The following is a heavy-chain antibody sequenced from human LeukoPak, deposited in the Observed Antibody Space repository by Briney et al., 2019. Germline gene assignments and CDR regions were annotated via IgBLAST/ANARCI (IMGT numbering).Heavy chain of an antibody. J-gene: IGHJ3*02. CDR1: GYSFTSYW. CDR2: IYPGDSDT. Sequence: GESLKISCKGSGYSFTSYWIGWVRQMPGKGLEWMGIIYPGDSDTRYSPSFQGQVTISADKSISTAYLQWSSLKASDTAMYYCASPSVVPAAIYAFDIWGQGTMVTVPS. V-gene: IGHV5-51*01. CDR3: ASPSVVPAAIYAFDI. D-gene: IGHD2-2*01.